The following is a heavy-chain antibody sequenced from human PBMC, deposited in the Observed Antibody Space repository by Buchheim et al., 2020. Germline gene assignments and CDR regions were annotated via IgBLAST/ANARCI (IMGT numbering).Heavy chain of an antibody. CDR3: SRHYYGSGSYYLPGWVDV. CDR2: IRSKAYGGTT. J-gene: IGHJ6*02. D-gene: IGHD3-10*01. V-gene: IGHV3-49*03. Sequence: EVQLVESGGGLVQPGRSLRLSCTASGFTFGDYAMSWFRQAPGKGLEWVGFIRSKAYGGTTEYAASVKGRFTIPRDDSKSIPYLQMNSLKTEDTAVYYCSRHYYGSGSYYLPGWVDVWGQGTT. CDR1: GFTFGDYA.